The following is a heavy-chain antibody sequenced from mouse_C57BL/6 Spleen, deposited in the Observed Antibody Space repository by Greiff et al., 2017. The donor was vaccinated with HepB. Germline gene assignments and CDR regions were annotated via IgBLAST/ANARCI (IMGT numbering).Heavy chain of an antibody. J-gene: IGHJ4*01. V-gene: IGHV3-6*01. Sequence: EVKLVESGPGLVKPSQSLSLTCSVTGYSITSGYYWNWIRQFPGNKLEWMGYISYDGSNNYNPSLKNRISITRDTSKNQFFLKLNSVTTEDTATYYCAGDSYAMDYWGQGTSVTVSS. CDR1: GYSITSGYY. CDR3: AGDSYAMDY. CDR2: ISYDGSN.